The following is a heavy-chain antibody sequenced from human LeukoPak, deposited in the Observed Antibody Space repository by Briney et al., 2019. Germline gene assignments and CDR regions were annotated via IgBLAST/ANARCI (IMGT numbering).Heavy chain of an antibody. CDR2: IYYSGNT. V-gene: IGHV4-39*01. Sequence: SETLSLTCTVSGGSISSSSYYWGWIRQPPGKGLEWIGSIYYSGNTYFNPSLKSRVTISVDASKNQFALKLSSVTAADTAFYCCARHSNGYFDYWGQGTLVTVSS. D-gene: IGHD3-22*01. CDR1: GGSISSSSYY. CDR3: ARHSNGYFDY. J-gene: IGHJ4*02.